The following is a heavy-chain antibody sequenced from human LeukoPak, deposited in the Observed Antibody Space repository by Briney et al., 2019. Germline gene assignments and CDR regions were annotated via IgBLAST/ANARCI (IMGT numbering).Heavy chain of an antibody. CDR3: ARAPYYYDSSGYYYWFGP. CDR2: IIPIFGTA. Sequence: GASVKVACKASGGTFSSYAISWVRQAPGQGLEWMGRIIPIFGTANYAQKFQGRVTITTDESTSTAYMELSSLRSEDTAVYYCARAPYYYDSSGYYYWFGPWGQGTLVTVSS. D-gene: IGHD3-22*01. CDR1: GGTFSSYA. V-gene: IGHV1-69*05. J-gene: IGHJ5*02.